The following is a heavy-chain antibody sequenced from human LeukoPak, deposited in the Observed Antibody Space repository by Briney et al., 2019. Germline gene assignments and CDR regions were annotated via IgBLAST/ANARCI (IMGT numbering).Heavy chain of an antibody. CDR1: RYTFTGYY. Sequence: SVNVSCKSSRYTFTGYYTHWVRHAPGQGREWMGWIHPNSCRTNYAQKFQRRHTMTRHTPISTAYMELSRMRADDTAVYYCARESTDIVVVVAAKRKNWFDPWGQGTLVTVSS. CDR2: IHPNSCRT. J-gene: IGHJ5*02. V-gene: IGHV1-2*02. CDR3: ARESTDIVVVVAAKRKNWFDP. D-gene: IGHD2-15*01.